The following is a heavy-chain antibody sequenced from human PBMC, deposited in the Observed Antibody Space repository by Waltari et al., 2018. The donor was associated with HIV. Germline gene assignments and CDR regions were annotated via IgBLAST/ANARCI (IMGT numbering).Heavy chain of an antibody. Sequence: QVQLQESGPGLVKPSGTLSLTCAVSGGSISSSNWWSWVRQPPGKGLEWIGEIYHSGSTNYNPSLKSRVTMSVDKTKNQFSLKLSSVTAADTAVYYCARAPRDYDILTGIDYWGQGTLVTVSS. J-gene: IGHJ4*02. V-gene: IGHV4-4*02. CDR1: GGSISSSNW. D-gene: IGHD3-9*01. CDR3: ARAPRDYDILTGIDY. CDR2: IYHSGST.